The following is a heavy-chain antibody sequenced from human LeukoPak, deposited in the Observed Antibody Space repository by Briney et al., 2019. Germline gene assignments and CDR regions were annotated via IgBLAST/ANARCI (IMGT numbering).Heavy chain of an antibody. J-gene: IGHJ6*02. Sequence: SRTLSLTCAVSGGSISSGGYSWSWIRQPPGKGLEWIGYIYHSGSTYYNPSLKSRVTISVDRSKNQFSLKLSSVTAADTAVYYCARGAHYYYGMDVWGQGTTVTVSS. CDR1: GGSISSGGYS. CDR3: ARGAHYYYGMDV. V-gene: IGHV4-30-2*01. CDR2: IYHSGST.